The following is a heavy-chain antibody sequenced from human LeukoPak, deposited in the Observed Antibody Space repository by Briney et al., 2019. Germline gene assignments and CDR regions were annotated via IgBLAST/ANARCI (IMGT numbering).Heavy chain of an antibody. J-gene: IGHJ6*02. V-gene: IGHV3-9*01. D-gene: IGHD3-10*01. CDR1: GFTFDDYA. Sequence: PGGSLRLSCAASGFTFDDYAMHWVRQAPGKGLEWVSGISWNSGSIGYADSVKGRFTISRDNAKNSLYLQMNSLRAEDTALYYCAKDMFPGVSHYYGMDVWGQGATVTVSS. CDR3: AKDMFPGVSHYYGMDV. CDR2: ISWNSGSI.